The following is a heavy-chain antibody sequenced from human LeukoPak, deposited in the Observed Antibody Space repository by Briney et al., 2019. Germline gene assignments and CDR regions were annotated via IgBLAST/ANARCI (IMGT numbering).Heavy chain of an antibody. CDR2: IIPIFGIT. J-gene: IGHJ3*02. CDR1: EGTFSSYA. D-gene: IGHD3-22*01. CDR3: ASLPGENDSSGCYPDAFDI. V-gene: IGHV1-69*10. Sequence: VKDSCKASEGTFSSYAICRVRQAPGPGREWMGRIIPIFGITNNIQKFQGGVTISAEKSTSTAYLELSSLRYEDRAVYYCASLPGENDSSGCYPDAFDIWGQGTMVTVSS.